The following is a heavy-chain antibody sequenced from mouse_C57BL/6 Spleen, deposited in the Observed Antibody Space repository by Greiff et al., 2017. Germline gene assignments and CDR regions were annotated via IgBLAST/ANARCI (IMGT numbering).Heavy chain of an antibody. CDR2: IDPETGGT. J-gene: IGHJ2*01. CDR1: GYTFTDYE. V-gene: IGHV1-15*01. Sequence: VQLQQSGAELVRPGASVTLSCKASGYTFTDYEMHWVKQTPVHGLEWIGAIDPETGGTAYNQKFKGKAILTADKSSSTAYMGLRSLTSEDSAVYYCTRRGFYYDYDGYYFDYWGQGTTLTVSS. D-gene: IGHD2-4*01. CDR3: TRRGFYYDYDGYYFDY.